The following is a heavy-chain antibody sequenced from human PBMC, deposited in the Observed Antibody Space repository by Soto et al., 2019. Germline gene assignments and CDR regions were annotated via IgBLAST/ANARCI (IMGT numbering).Heavy chain of an antibody. CDR1: GFTFSSYG. V-gene: IGHV3-33*01. J-gene: IGHJ6*02. D-gene: IGHD5-18*01. Sequence: QVQLVESGGGVVQPGRSLRLSCAASGFTFSSYGMHWARQAPGKGLEWVSVIWYDGGNKYYADSVKGRFTISRDNSKNTLYLLMNSLRAEDTAVYYCARDQGTQDTGMHYYYYGMDVWGQGTTVTVSS. CDR2: IWYDGGNK. CDR3: ARDQGTQDTGMHYYYYGMDV.